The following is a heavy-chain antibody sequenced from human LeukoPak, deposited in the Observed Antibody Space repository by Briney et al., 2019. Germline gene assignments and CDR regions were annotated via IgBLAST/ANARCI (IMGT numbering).Heavy chain of an antibody. CDR2: TYYSGST. CDR3: ARDSLRYYDSSGSIDY. D-gene: IGHD3-22*01. Sequence: SEPLSLTCPVSGGSISSGGYYWSWIRQHPGKGLEWIGYTYYSGSTYYNPSLKSRVTISVDTSKNQFSLKLSSVTAADTAVYYCARDSLRYYDSSGSIDYGGQGTLVTVPS. V-gene: IGHV4-31*03. J-gene: IGHJ4*02. CDR1: GGSISSGGYY.